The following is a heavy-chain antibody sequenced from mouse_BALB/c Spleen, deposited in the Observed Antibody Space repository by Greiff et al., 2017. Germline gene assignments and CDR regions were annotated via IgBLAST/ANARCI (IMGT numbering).Heavy chain of an antibody. CDR3: ARSSYRYYAMDY. CDR2: IWSGGST. Sequence: QVQLQQSGPGLVQPSQSLSITCTASGFSLTSYGVLWVRQSPGKGLEWLGVIWSGGSTDYNAAFISRLSISKDNSKSQVFFIMNSLQADDTGIYYYARSSYRYYAMDYWSQRAAVTVSS. CDR1: GFSLTSYG. V-gene: IGHV2-4-1*01. D-gene: IGHD2-12*01. J-gene: IGHJ4*01.